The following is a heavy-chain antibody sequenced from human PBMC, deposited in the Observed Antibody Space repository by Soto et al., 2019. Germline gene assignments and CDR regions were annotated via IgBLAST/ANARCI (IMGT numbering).Heavy chain of an antibody. Sequence: QVQLVQSGAEVKKPGSSVKVSCKASGGTFSTNPISWVRQAPGQGLEWMGGTGSRTGPGNHAQKFQGRLTITVDKSTSTVYMELSSLSSEDTAVYYCARRDSGGFYSYFDSWGQGTLVSVSS. D-gene: IGHD2-15*01. CDR2: TGSRTGPG. CDR1: GGTFSTNP. V-gene: IGHV1-69*06. CDR3: ARRDSGGFYSYFDS. J-gene: IGHJ4*02.